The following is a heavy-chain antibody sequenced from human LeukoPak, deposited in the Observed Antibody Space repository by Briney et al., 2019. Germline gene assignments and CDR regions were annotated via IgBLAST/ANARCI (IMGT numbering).Heavy chain of an antibody. D-gene: IGHD6-19*01. CDR1: GYTYTSYG. J-gene: IGHJ4*02. V-gene: IGHV1-18*01. CDR3: ARAAVADYYFDY. CDR2: ISAYNGNT. Sequence: ASVKVSCKASGYTYTSYGISWVRQAPGQGLEWMGWISAYNGNTNYAQKLQGRVTMTTDTSTSTAYMELRSLRSDDTAVYYCARAAVADYYFDYWGQGTLVTVSS.